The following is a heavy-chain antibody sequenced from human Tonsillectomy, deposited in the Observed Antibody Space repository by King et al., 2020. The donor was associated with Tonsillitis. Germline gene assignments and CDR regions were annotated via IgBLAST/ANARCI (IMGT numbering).Heavy chain of an antibody. V-gene: IGHV4-34*01. D-gene: IGHD2-15*01. Sequence: VQLQQWGAGLLKPSETLSLTCAVYGGSFSDYYWSWIRQPPGKGLEWIGEINHSGSTNYNPSLKSRVPISVDTSKNQFSLRLSSVTAADTAVYYCARGNVVVDAQNWFDPWGQGTLVTVSS. J-gene: IGHJ5*02. CDR1: GGSFSDYY. CDR2: INHSGST. CDR3: ARGNVVVDAQNWFDP.